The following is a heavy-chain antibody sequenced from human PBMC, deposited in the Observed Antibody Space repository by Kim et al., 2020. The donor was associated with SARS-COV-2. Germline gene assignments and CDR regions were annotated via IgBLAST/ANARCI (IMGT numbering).Heavy chain of an antibody. V-gene: IGHV1-69*13. CDR2: IIPGIGSA. CDR3: AAVIIVPAFDH. J-gene: IGHJ4*02. CDR1: GGAFTYYS. D-gene: IGHD3-3*01. Sequence: VKVSCTASGGAFTYYSLVWVRQAPGRRFEWLGGIIPGIGSANYAPKFQDRLTITADESTNTVYMELTSLNSEDTAFYYCAAVIIVPAFDHWGQGTLVAVSS.